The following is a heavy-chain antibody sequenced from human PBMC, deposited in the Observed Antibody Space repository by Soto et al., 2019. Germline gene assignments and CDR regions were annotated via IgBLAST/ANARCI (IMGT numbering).Heavy chain of an antibody. J-gene: IGHJ4*02. CDR2: IRSKAYGGTT. Sequence: EVQLVESGGGLVKPGRSLRLSCTASGFTFGDYAMSWFRQAPGKGLEWVGFIRSKAYGGTTEYAASVKGRFTISRDDSKSIAYLQMNSLKTEDTAVYYCTRAVPLEHIAAAALAGDYWGQGTLVTVSS. V-gene: IGHV3-49*05. CDR3: TRAVPLEHIAAAALAGDY. CDR1: GFTFGDYA. D-gene: IGHD6-13*01.